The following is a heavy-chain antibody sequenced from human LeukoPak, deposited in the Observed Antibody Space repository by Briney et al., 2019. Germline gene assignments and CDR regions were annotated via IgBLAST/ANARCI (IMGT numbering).Heavy chain of an antibody. Sequence: GGSLRLSCAASGFTFDDYAMHWVRQAPGKGLEWVSGISWNSGSIGYADSVKGRFTISRDNAKNSLYLQMNSLKAEDTAIYYCAREVGTPQAFDIWGQGTMVTVSS. CDR3: AREVGTPQAFDI. V-gene: IGHV3-9*01. CDR1: GFTFDDYA. D-gene: IGHD1-26*01. CDR2: ISWNSGSI. J-gene: IGHJ3*02.